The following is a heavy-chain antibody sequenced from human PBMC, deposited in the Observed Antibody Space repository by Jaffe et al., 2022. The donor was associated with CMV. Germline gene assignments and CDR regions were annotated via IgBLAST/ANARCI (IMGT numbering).Heavy chain of an antibody. Sequence: QEQLVESGGDVVQSGRSLRVSCVASRFTFSSYGMHWVRQAPGKGLEWLAVIWYDGSNKKYADSVKGRFTISRDNSENTLYLQMDSLRAEDTAVYYCARDRGESSFYYFYSGMDVWGQGTTVTVSS. CDR2: IWYDGSNK. J-gene: IGHJ6*02. CDR3: ARDRGESSFYYFYSGMDV. D-gene: IGHD3-16*01. V-gene: IGHV3-33*01. CDR1: RFTFSSYG.